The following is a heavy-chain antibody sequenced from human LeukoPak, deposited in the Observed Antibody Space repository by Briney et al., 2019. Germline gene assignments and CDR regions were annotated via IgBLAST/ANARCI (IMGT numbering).Heavy chain of an antibody. CDR3: ARGRIIRGYCRSTSCYGEGFDP. V-gene: IGHV1-2*02. D-gene: IGHD2-2*01. J-gene: IGHJ5*02. CDR2: INPNSGGT. CDR1: GYTFTGYY. Sequence: GASVKVSCKASGYTFTGYYMHWVRQAPGQGLEWMGWINPNSGGTNYAQRFQGRVTMTRDTSISTAYVELSRLTSDDTALFYCARGRIIRGYCRSTSCYGEGFDPWGQGTLVTVSS.